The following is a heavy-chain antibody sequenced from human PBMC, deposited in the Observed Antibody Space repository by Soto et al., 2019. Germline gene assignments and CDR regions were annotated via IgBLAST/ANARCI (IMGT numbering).Heavy chain of an antibody. D-gene: IGHD6-13*01. V-gene: IGHV4-59*01. CDR1: GGSISSYY. CDR3: ARDRGLAAAANYYYYYGMDV. CDR2: IYYSGST. Sequence: SETLSLTCTVSGGSISSYYWSWIRQPPGKGLEWIGYIYYSGSTNYNPSLKSRVTISVDTSKNQFSLKLSSVTAADTAVYYCARDRGLAAAANYYYYYGMDVWGQGTTVTVS. J-gene: IGHJ6*02.